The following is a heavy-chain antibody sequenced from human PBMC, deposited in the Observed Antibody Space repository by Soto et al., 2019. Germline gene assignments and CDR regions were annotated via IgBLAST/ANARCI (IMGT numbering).Heavy chain of an antibody. CDR1: GGTFSSYA. J-gene: IGHJ6*02. V-gene: IGHV1-69*01. Sequence: QVQLVQSGAEVKKPGPSVKVSCKASGGTFSSYAISWVRQAPGQGLEWMGGIMPIFGTANYAQNFQGRVTITADETPSTADMDLSSLRSADTAVYYCARSSDSSGWYLYYGMDVWGQGTTVTVSS. D-gene: IGHD6-19*01. CDR3: ARSSDSSGWYLYYGMDV. CDR2: IMPIFGTA.